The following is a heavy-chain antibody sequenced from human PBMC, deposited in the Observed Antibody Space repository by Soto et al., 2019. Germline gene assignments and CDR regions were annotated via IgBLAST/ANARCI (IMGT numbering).Heavy chain of an antibody. Sequence: SLRLECGASSGCTFTYYIMSSVRQDPGKGLEWVAHISGRGDTTYYADSVKGRFTISRDNFKSTLYLQMNSLRADDTAVYYCADPVPAATHYDYYDMDVWGQGTTVTVS. V-gene: IGHV3-23*01. CDR3: ADPVPAATHYDYYDMDV. J-gene: IGHJ6*02. D-gene: IGHD2-2*01. CDR2: ISGRGDTT. CDR1: GCTFTYYI.